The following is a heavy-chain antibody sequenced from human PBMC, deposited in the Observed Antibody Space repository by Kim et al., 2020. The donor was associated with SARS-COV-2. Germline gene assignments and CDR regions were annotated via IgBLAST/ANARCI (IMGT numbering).Heavy chain of an antibody. D-gene: IGHD5-18*01. Sequence: SETLSLTCTVSGDSISRSHWWSWVRQPPGKGLEWIGEIYHTGSTNYNPSLESRVTMSVDKSKNQFSVKLNSVTAADTAVYYCVRVGYSYGLDVFDIWGQGTRVTVSS. CDR2: IYHTGST. CDR1: GDSISRSHW. CDR3: VRVGYSYGLDVFDI. J-gene: IGHJ3*02. V-gene: IGHV4-4*02.